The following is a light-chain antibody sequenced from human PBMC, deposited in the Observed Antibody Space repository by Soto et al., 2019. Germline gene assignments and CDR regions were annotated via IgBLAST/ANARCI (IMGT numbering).Light chain of an antibody. V-gene: IGLV2-8*01. J-gene: IGLJ2*01. CDR1: SSDVGGYNY. CDR2: EVS. CDR3: SSYAGSNNWGV. Sequence: QSALTQPPSASGSRGQSVTISCTGTSSDVGGYNYVSWYQQHPGKAPKLMIYEVSKRPSGVPDRFSGSKSGNTASLTVSGLQAEDEADYYCSSYAGSNNWGVFGGGTKLTVL.